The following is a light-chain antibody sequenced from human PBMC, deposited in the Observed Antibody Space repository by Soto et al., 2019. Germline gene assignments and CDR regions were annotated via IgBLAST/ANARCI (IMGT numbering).Light chain of an antibody. V-gene: IGKV1-5*03. CDR3: QHYIGYSGM. CDR2: KAS. CDR1: QSLNSW. Sequence: DIQMTQSPSTLSASVGDRVTITCRASQSLNSWLAWYQHKPGKAPKLLIHKASILASGVPSRFSGSDSWAEFTLTISSLQPDDFATYDYQHYIGYSGMFGQGTKVDIK. J-gene: IGKJ1*01.